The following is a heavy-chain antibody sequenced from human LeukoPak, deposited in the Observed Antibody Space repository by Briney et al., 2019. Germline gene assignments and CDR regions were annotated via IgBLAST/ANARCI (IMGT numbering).Heavy chain of an antibody. CDR3: ARDDDFWSGYSIDH. Sequence: GGSLRLSCAASGFTFSNYNMNWVRQAPGKGLEWVSYISSSCSTIYYADSVKGRFTISRDNAKNSLYLQMNSLRAEDTAVYYCARDDDFWSGYSIDHWGQGTLVTVSS. CDR1: GFTFSNYN. CDR2: ISSSCSTI. J-gene: IGHJ4*02. V-gene: IGHV3-48*01. D-gene: IGHD3-3*01.